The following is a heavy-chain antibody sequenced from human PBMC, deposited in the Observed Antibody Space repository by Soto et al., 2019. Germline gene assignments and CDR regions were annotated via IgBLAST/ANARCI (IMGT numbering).Heavy chain of an antibody. CDR1: GGSFSGYY. CDR3: ARGRPPTIFGVVIMARWFAP. V-gene: IGHV4-34*01. Sequence: ASETLSLTCAVYGGSFSGYYWSWIRQPPGKGLEWIGEINHSGSTNYNPSLKSRVTISVDTSKNQFSLKLSSVTAADTAVYYCARGRPPTIFGVVIMARWFAPWGQGTLVTVSS. CDR2: INHSGST. J-gene: IGHJ5*02. D-gene: IGHD3-3*01.